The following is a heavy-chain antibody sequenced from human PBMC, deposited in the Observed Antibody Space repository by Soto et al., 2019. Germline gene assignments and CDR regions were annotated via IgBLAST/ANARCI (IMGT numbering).Heavy chain of an antibody. D-gene: IGHD3-22*01. Sequence: PSETLSLTCAVSGGSISSGGYYWGWIRQTPGKGLEWIGSIYYNGTTYYNPSLKSRVFISVDTSKDQFSLRLKSVTVADTATFYCVRHEVAVSGAYNMDVWGRGTTVTVSS. CDR2: IYYNGTT. J-gene: IGHJ6*02. V-gene: IGHV4-39*01. CDR1: GGSISSGGYY. CDR3: VRHEVAVSGAYNMDV.